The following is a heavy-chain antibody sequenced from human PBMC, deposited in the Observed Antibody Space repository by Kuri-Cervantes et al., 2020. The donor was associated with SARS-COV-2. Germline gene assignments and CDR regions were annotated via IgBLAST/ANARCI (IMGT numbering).Heavy chain of an antibody. CDR1: GFTFSSYS. Sequence: GESLKISCVASGFTFSSYSMNWVRQAPGKGLEWVAVIWYDGSNKYYADSVKGRFTISRDNSKNTLYLQMNSLRAEDTAVYYCARDPPHGTDYGGSMDVWGQGTTVTVSS. D-gene: IGHD4-23*01. J-gene: IGHJ6*02. V-gene: IGHV3-33*08. CDR3: ARDPPHGTDYGGSMDV. CDR2: IWYDGSNK.